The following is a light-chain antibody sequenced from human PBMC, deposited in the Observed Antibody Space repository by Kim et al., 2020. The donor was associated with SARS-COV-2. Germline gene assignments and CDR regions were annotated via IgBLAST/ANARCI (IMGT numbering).Light chain of an antibody. CDR2: DAS. Sequence: SLSPGERATRSCRASQSVSPYLAWYQQKPGQAPRHLIYDASKRATGIPARFSGSGSGTDFTLTISSLEPDDFAVYYCQLRTNWLTSGGGTKVDIK. CDR3: QLRTNWLT. V-gene: IGKV3-11*01. J-gene: IGKJ4*01. CDR1: QSVSPY.